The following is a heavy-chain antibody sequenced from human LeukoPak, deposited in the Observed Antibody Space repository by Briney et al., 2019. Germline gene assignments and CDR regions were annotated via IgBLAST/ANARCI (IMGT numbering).Heavy chain of an antibody. D-gene: IGHD2-2*01. J-gene: IGHJ4*02. CDR3: ARASRYSGSTSCLDY. CDR1: GFTFNRYG. CDR2: LSYDGTTK. V-gene: IGHV3-30*03. Sequence: GGSLRLSCAASGFTFNRYGVHWVRQAPGKGLEWVALLSYDGTTKYYADSVKGRFILSRDNSRDPLYLQMNSLRPEDTAIYYCARASRYSGSTSCLDYWGQGTLVTVSS.